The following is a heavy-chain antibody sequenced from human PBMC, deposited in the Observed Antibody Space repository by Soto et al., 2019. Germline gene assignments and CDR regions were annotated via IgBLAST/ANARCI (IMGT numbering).Heavy chain of an antibody. Sequence: VQLLESGGGLVQPGGSLRLSCAASGFTFSSYAMSWVRQAPGKGLEWDSAISGSGGSTYYADSVKGRFTISRDNSKNTLYLQMNSLRAEDTAVYYCAKDRRNYGDWYYFDYWGQGTLVTVSS. CDR1: GFTFSSYA. CDR3: AKDRRNYGDWYYFDY. CDR2: ISGSGGST. D-gene: IGHD4-17*01. V-gene: IGHV3-23*01. J-gene: IGHJ4*02.